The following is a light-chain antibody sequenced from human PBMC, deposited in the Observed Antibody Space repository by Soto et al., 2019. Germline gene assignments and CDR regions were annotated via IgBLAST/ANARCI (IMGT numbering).Light chain of an antibody. V-gene: IGKV1-5*03. J-gene: IGKJ1*01. Sequence: DIQMTQSPSTLSASVGDRVTITCRASQNINSHLAGYQQKPGKAPKRLIYTASSLQSGVPSRFSGSGSGTEFSLTIRKLQPDDFATFSCQQYDLYSAFGQGPKVEMK. CDR1: QNINSH. CDR3: QQYDLYSA. CDR2: TAS.